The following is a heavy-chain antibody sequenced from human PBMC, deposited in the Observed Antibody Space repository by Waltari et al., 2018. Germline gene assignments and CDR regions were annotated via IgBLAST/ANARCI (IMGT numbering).Heavy chain of an antibody. J-gene: IGHJ4*02. CDR2: ISPQNGDT. D-gene: IGHD3-22*01. CDR1: GYIFPNYG. Sequence: MQSGPEVKRPGASVNVSCKASGYIFPNYGVSWVRQAPGQGLEYMGWISPQNGDTNFVQKFRGRVTMTTDTSTSTAYMELRSLTPDDTAIYFCARPPFTSSWYYFDRWGQGTLVTVSS. CDR3: ARPPFTSSWYYFDR. V-gene: IGHV1-18*01.